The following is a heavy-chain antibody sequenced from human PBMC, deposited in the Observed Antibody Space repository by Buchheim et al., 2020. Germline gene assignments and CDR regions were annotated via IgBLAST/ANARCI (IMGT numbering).Heavy chain of an antibody. CDR1: GGSISSSSYY. CDR2: IYYSGST. CDR3: ARSGRVTTYYYYMDV. J-gene: IGHJ6*03. D-gene: IGHD4-11*01. Sequence: QLQLQESGPGLVKPSETLSLTCTVSGGSISSSSYYWGWIRQPPGKGLEWIGSIYYSGSTYYNPSLKSRVTISVDTSKNQFSLKLSSVTAADTAVYYCARSGRVTTYYYYMDVWGKGTT. V-gene: IGHV4-39*01.